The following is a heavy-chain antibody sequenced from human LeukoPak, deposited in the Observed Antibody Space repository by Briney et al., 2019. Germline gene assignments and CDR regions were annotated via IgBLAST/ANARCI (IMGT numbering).Heavy chain of an antibody. Sequence: PGGSLRLSCAASGFTFSSYWMSWVRQAPGKGLEGVANIKQDGSEKYYVGSVKGRFTISRDNAKNSVYLQINSLRVEDTAVYYCARDKIVGPTDLDYWGQGTLVTVSS. CDR2: IKQDGSEK. V-gene: IGHV3-7*01. J-gene: IGHJ4*02. D-gene: IGHD1-26*01. CDR1: GFTFSSYW. CDR3: ARDKIVGPTDLDY.